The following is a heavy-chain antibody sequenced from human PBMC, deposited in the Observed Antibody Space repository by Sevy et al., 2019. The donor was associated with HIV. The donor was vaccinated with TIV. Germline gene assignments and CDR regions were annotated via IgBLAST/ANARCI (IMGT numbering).Heavy chain of an antibody. V-gene: IGHV3-7*01. Sequence: GGSLRLSCAASGFTFSSYWMSWVRPAPGKGLEWVANIKQDGSEKYYVDSVKGRFTISRDNAKNSLYLQMNSLRAEDTAVYYCARDLGWDFWSGPDGMDVWGQGTTVTVSS. J-gene: IGHJ6*02. CDR3: ARDLGWDFWSGPDGMDV. D-gene: IGHD3-3*01. CDR2: IKQDGSEK. CDR1: GFTFSSYW.